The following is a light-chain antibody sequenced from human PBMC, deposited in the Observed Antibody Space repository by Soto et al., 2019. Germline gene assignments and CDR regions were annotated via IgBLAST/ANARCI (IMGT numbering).Light chain of an antibody. CDR1: TSNIGAGYE. J-gene: IGLJ3*02. CDR2: GHN. CDR3: QSYDNSLSGSGV. Sequence: QSVLTQPPSVSGAPGQRVTISCTGSTSNIGAGYEVHWYQQLPGTAPKLLVSGHNNRPSGVPDRFSGFKSGASASLVITGLQAEDEADYYCQSYDNSLSGSGVFGGGTKL. V-gene: IGLV1-40*01.